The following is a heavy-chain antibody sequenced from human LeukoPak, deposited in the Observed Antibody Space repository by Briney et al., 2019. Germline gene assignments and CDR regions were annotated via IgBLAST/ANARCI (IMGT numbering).Heavy chain of an antibody. J-gene: IGHJ4*02. V-gene: IGHV3-30*04. CDR2: ISYDGTNQ. Sequence: GGSLRLSCSVSGFTFSAYTMHWVRQAPGKGLEWVAVISYDGTNQYYADSVKGRFTISRDNSKNTLYLQMNSLRAEDTALYYCAKEAGYCSGGSCRYFDYWGQGTLVTVSS. D-gene: IGHD2-15*01. CDR1: GFTFSAYT. CDR3: AKEAGYCSGGSCRYFDY.